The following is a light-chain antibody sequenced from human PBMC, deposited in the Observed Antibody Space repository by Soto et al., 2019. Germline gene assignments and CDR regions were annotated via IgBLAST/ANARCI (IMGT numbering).Light chain of an antibody. Sequence: IVFTQSPGTLSLSPLEISTLSCWASQSVSNNYLAWYQQKPGQAPRLLIYGASNRATGIPDRFSGSGSGTDFTLTISRLEPEDFAVYYCQQYGSSGTFGQGTKVDIK. J-gene: IGKJ1*01. CDR1: QSVSNNY. CDR3: QQYGSSGT. CDR2: GAS. V-gene: IGKV3-20*01.